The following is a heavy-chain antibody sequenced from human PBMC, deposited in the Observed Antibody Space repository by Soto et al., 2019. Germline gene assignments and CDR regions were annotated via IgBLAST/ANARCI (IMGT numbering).Heavy chain of an antibody. CDR2: ISAYNGNT. J-gene: IGHJ6*03. D-gene: IGHD3-10*01. Sequence: QVQLVQSGAEVKKPGASVKVSCKASGYTFTSYGISWVRQAPGQGLEWVEWISAYNGNTNYAQKLQGRVTMTTDTSTGTAYMELRSLRSDDTAVYYCARAPGWTGTGRGYYYYYMDVWGKGTTVTVSS. CDR3: ARAPGWTGTGRGYYYYYMDV. CDR1: GYTFTSYG. V-gene: IGHV1-18*01.